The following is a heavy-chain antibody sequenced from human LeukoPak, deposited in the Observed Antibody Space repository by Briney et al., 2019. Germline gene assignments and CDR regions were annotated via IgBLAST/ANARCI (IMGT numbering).Heavy chain of an antibody. V-gene: IGHV3-33*01. J-gene: IGHJ3*02. Sequence: GGSLRLSCAASGFTFSSYGMHWVRQAPGKGVEWVAVIWYDGSNKYYADSVKGRFSISRDNSKNTLYLHMNSLRAEDTALYYCARAEDYDSSGYVDAFDIWGQGTMVTVSS. CDR3: ARAEDYDSSGYVDAFDI. D-gene: IGHD3-22*01. CDR1: GFTFSSYG. CDR2: IWYDGSNK.